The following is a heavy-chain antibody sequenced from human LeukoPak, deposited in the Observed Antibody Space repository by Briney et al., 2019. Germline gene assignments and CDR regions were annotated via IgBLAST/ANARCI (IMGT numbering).Heavy chain of an antibody. J-gene: IGHJ4*02. V-gene: IGHV3-30*04. CDR3: ARQVGDYGDYAHDY. CDR1: GFTFSSYA. D-gene: IGHD4-17*01. Sequence: PGRSLRLSCAASGFTFSSYAVHWVRQAPGKGLEWVAVISYDGSNKYYADSVKGRFTISRDNSKNTLYLQMNSLRAEDTAVYYCARQVGDYGDYAHDYWGQGTLVTVSS. CDR2: ISYDGSNK.